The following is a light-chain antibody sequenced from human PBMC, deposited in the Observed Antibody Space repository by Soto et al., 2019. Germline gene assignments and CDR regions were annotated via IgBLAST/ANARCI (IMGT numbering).Light chain of an antibody. V-gene: IGLV2-14*03. CDR1: SSDIGDYNF. Sequence: QAVVTQPASVSGSPGQSITISCTATSSDIGDYNFVSWYQQRPGRAPKLMIYDFTNRPSGISHRFSGSKSGNTASLTISGLRAEDEADYYCSSYTGGNTPYVFGLGTKLTVL. CDR2: DFT. CDR3: SSYTGGNTPYV. J-gene: IGLJ1*01.